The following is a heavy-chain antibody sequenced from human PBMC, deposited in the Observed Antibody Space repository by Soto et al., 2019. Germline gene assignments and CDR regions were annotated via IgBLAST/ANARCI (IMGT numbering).Heavy chain of an antibody. J-gene: IGHJ4*02. CDR3: AREAVSGRTGVDS. CDR1: GYTFTRYG. V-gene: IGHV1-18*01. D-gene: IGHD6-19*01. Sequence: QVQLVQSGAEVKKPGASVKVSCKASGYTFTRYGISWVLKAPGQGLEWMGWVNAYNGNTNYAQKFQGRVTMTTDTSTSTAYMELRRLRSDDTAVYYCAREAVSGRTGVDSWGQGTLVSVSS. CDR2: VNAYNGNT.